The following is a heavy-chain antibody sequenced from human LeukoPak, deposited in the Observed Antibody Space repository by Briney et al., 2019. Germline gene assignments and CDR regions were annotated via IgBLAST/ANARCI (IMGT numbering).Heavy chain of an antibody. V-gene: IGHV4-59*01. CDR3: ARDQYRAFDI. CDR2: IYYSGST. J-gene: IGHJ3*02. D-gene: IGHD2/OR15-2a*01. Sequence: PSETLSLTCTVSNTHISSYHGGWIRQPPGKGLEWIGYIYYSGSTNYNPSLKSRITISVDTSKNQFSLKLTSVTAADTAVYYCARDQYRAFDIWGQGTMVTVFS. CDR1: NTHISSYH.